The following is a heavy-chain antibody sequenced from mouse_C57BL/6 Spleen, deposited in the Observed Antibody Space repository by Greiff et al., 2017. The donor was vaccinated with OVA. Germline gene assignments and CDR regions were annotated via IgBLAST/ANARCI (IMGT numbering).Heavy chain of an antibody. J-gene: IGHJ3*01. CDR3: ASRGDYDGTFAY. CDR1: GYSITSGYD. CDR2: ISYSGST. Sequence: EVQLQESGPGMVKPSQSLSLTCTVTGYSITSGYDWHWIRHFPGNKLEWMGYISYSGSTNYNPSLKSRISITHDTYKNHFFLKLNSVTTEDTATYYCASRGDYDGTFAYWGQGTLVTVSA. D-gene: IGHD2-4*01. V-gene: IGHV3-1*01.